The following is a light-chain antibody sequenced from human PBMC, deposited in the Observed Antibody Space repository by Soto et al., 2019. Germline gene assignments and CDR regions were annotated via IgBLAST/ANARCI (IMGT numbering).Light chain of an antibody. CDR2: WAS. Sequence: DIVLTQSPDSLAVSLGERATINCKSSQSVLFRSDNNNYLAWYQQKPGQPPKLLIYWASTRESGVPDRFSGSGSGTDFTLTIGSLQAEDVAVYYCQQYYSSPPTFGQGTKV. V-gene: IGKV4-1*01. CDR3: QQYYSSPPT. CDR1: QSVLFRSDNNNY. J-gene: IGKJ1*01.